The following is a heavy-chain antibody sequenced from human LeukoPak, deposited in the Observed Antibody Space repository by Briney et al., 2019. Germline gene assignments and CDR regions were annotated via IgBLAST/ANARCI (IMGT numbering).Heavy chain of an antibody. D-gene: IGHD3-10*01. CDR1: GFTFSDYY. J-gene: IGHJ6*02. CDR2: ISSSGSSI. V-gene: IGHV3-11*01. Sequence: GGSLRLSCAASGFTFSDYYMSWIRQAPGKGLEWVSYISSSGSSIYYADSVKGRFTISRDNAKNSLYLQMNSLRAEDTAVYYCARAGRELLWFGELRYDPYYYYGMDVWGQGTTVTVSS. CDR3: ARAGRELLWFGELRYDPYYYYGMDV.